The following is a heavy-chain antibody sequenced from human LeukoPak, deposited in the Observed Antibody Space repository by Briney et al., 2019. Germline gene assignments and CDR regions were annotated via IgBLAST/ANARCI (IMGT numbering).Heavy chain of an antibody. J-gene: IGHJ4*02. D-gene: IGHD4-17*01. V-gene: IGHV3-23*01. CDR3: AKPLHYGPFGKFDS. CDR2: ISSSDGST. Sequence: GGSLRLSCAASGFTFSSYDMSWVRQAPGEGLEWVSAISSSDGSTYYADSVKGRSTISSDNSKNTLYLQMNSLRAEDTAIYYCAKPLHYGPFGKFDSWGQGTLVTVSS. CDR1: GFTFSSYD.